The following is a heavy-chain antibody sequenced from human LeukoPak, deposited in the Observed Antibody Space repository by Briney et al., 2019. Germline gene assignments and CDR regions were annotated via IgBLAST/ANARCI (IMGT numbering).Heavy chain of an antibody. CDR1: GYKFSKYW. V-gene: IGHV5-51*01. J-gene: IGHJ4*02. D-gene: IGHD3-10*01. CDR2: IYPDDSDT. CDR3: ARLMSGNYHNAVDF. Sequence: GESLKISCKGSGYKFSKYWIGWVRQMPGKGLEWMGIIYPDDSDTRYSPSFHGQVTFSADKSTSTAYLQWSSLKASDTAMYFCARLMSGNYHNAVDFWGQGTLVTVSS.